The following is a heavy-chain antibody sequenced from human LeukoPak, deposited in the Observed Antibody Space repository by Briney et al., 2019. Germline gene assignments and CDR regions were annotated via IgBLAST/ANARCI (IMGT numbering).Heavy chain of an antibody. CDR2: ISHSGST. CDR1: GDSISSSNW. J-gene: IGHJ4*02. CDR3: ARVTGTTPFDY. V-gene: IGHV4-4*02. D-gene: IGHD1-1*01. Sequence: SGTLSLTCTVSGDSISSSNWRSWVRQPPGKGLEWIGEISHSGSTNYNPSLESRVTMSVDKSKNQFSLRLTSVTAADTAVYFCARVTGTTPFDYWGQGTLVSVSS.